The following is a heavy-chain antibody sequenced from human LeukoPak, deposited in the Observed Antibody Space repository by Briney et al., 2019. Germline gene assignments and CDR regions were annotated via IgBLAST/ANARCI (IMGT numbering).Heavy chain of an antibody. J-gene: IGHJ4*02. CDR2: ISGSGGST. D-gene: IGHD6-19*01. V-gene: IGHV3-23*01. CDR1: GFTFSIYA. CDR3: AIVIGSGWSHDY. Sequence: GGSLRLSCAASGFTFSIYAMSWVRQAPGKGLEWVSAISGSGGSTYYADSVKGRFTISRDNSKNTLYLQMNSLRAEDTAVYYCAIVIGSGWSHDYWGQGTLVTVSS.